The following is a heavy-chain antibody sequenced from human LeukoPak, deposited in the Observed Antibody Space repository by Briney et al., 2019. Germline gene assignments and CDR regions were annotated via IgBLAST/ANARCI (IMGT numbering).Heavy chain of an antibody. CDR3: ARDRAANQDWVEFDP. J-gene: IGHJ5*02. V-gene: IGHV3-66*03. D-gene: IGHD3/OR15-3a*01. CDR2: IRDSGDA. Sequence: PGGSLRLSCAVSGFRVSDYYMSWVRQAPGKGLEWVGLIRDSGDAFYADSARGRFAISRDESENTLYLQMNSLRVEDTAVYFCARDRAANQDWVEFDPWGQGTPVIVSS. CDR1: GFRVSDYY.